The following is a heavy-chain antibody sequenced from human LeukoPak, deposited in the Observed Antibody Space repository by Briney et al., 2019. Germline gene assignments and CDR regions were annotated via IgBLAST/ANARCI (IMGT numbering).Heavy chain of an antibody. CDR2: IYYSGST. Sequence: SETLSLTCTVSGGSISSYYWSWIRQPPGKGREWIGYIYYSGSTNYNPSLKSRVTISVDTSKNQFSLKLSSVTAADTAVYYCAGKTDYYYGMDVWGQGTTVTVSS. CDR3: AGKTDYYYGMDV. V-gene: IGHV4-59*08. J-gene: IGHJ6*02. CDR1: GGSISSYY.